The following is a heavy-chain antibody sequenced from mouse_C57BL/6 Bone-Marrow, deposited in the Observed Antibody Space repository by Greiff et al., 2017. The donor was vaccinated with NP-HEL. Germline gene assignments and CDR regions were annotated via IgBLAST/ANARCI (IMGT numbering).Heavy chain of an antibody. CDR2: IYPGSGST. Sequence: LMESGAELVKPGASVKMSCKASGYTFTSYWITWVKQRPGQGLEWIGDIYPGSGSTNYNEKFKSKATLTVDTSSSTAYMQLSSLTSEDSAVYYCAREDLLWLRRNYFDYWGQGTTLTVSS. V-gene: IGHV1-55*01. J-gene: IGHJ2*01. D-gene: IGHD2-2*01. CDR1: GYTFTSYW. CDR3: AREDLLWLRRNYFDY.